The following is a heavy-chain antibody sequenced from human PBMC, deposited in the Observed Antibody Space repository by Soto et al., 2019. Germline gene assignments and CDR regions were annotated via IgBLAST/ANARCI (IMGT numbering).Heavy chain of an antibody. CDR1: GFTFSNYA. J-gene: IGHJ6*03. V-gene: IGHV3-23*01. CDR2: IGGSGGST. CDR3: TRAHLHPYYYMEV. Sequence: GGSLRLSCVASGFTFSNYAMSWVRQAPGKGLEWVSAIGGSGGSTYYAESVKGRFTISRDNSKNMVYLQMNSLRAEDTAVYYCTRAHLHPYYYMEVWGTGTTVTVSS.